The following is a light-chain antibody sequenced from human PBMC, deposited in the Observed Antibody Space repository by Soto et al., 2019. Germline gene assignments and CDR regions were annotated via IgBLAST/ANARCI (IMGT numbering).Light chain of an antibody. CDR2: GAS. J-gene: IGKJ5*01. CDR3: QQYNNWSIT. CDR1: QSVSGN. Sequence: ELVMTQSPATLSVSPGETGTLSCRASQSVSGNLAWYQQKPGQAPRLLIYGASTRATGIPARFSGSGSGTEFTLTISSLQSEDFAVYYCQQYNNWSITFGQGTRLEIK. V-gene: IGKV3-15*01.